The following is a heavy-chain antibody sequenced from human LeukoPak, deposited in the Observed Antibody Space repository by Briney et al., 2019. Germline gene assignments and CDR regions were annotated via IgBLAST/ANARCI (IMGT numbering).Heavy chain of an antibody. CDR2: IYSTGST. CDR3: ARISEAPDS. CDR1: GGSISSYY. Sequence: SETLSLTCTVSGGSISSYYWTWIRQPPGEGLEWIGYIYSTGSTNYNPSLKSRVTMSIDTSKNQFSLKLTSVTAADTAVYYCARISEAPDSWGQGALVTVSS. J-gene: IGHJ4*02. V-gene: IGHV4-59*01.